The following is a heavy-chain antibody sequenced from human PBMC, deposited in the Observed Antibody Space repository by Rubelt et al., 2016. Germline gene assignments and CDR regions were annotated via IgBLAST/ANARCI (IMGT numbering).Heavy chain of an antibody. V-gene: IGHV4-4*07. CDR2: IYTSGST. D-gene: IGHD2-2*01. CDR1: GGSISSYY. Sequence: QLQLQESGPGLVKPSETLSLTCTVSGGSISSYYWSWTRQPAGKGLEWIGRIYTSGSTNYNPSLKSRVTMSVDTAKNQFSLKLSSVTAADTAVYYCARDPCSSTSCYASYFDYWGQGTLVTVSS. CDR3: ARDPCSSTSCYASYFDY. J-gene: IGHJ4*02.